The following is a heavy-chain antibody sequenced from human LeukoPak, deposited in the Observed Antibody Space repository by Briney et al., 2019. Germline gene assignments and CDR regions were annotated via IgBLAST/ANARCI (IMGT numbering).Heavy chain of an antibody. V-gene: IGHV3-7*01. D-gene: IGHD6-19*01. J-gene: IGHJ5*02. CDR2: IQHDGSEQ. CDR1: GLGFSSYW. CDR3: ATPARGGSALP. Sequence: PGGSLRLSCAASGLGFSSYWMSWVRQAPGKGLEWVANIQHDGSEQYYVDSVKGRFTISRDNTKKSLFLQINSLRADDTAVYYCATPARGGSALPWGQGTLVTVSS.